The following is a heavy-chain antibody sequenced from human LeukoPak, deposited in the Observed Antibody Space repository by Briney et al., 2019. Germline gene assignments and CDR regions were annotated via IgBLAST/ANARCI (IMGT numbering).Heavy chain of an antibody. Sequence: GGSLRLSCAASGFTFSSYAMSWVRQAPGKGLEWVSAISGSGGSTYYADSVKGRFTISRDNSKNTLYLQMNSLRAEDTVVYYCAKDVGPYGDYFDYWGQGTLVTVSS. CDR1: GFTFSSYA. CDR3: AKDVGPYGDYFDY. J-gene: IGHJ4*02. CDR2: ISGSGGST. V-gene: IGHV3-23*01. D-gene: IGHD4-17*01.